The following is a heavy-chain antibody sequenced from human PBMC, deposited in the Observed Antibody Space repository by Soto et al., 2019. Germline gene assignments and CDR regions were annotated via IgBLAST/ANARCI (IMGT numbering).Heavy chain of an antibody. D-gene: IGHD3-10*01. CDR2: IYSGGYT. V-gene: IGHV3-53*01. J-gene: IGHJ4*02. CDR1: GFTVSNNY. CDR3: GARPGGGGY. Sequence: EVQLVESGGGLIQPGGSLRLSCAVSGFTVSNNYMSWVRQAPGKGLEGVSVIYSGGYTAYGDSVKGRFTISRDNSKTTLYLQKKPLRPDHAAVYYGGARPGGGGYWGQGTLVTVSS.